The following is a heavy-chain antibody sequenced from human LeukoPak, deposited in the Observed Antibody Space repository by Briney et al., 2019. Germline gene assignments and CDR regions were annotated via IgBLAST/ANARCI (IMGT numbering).Heavy chain of an antibody. V-gene: IGHV3-21*05. D-gene: IGHD3-10*02. CDR3: SGLGITMIGGV. J-gene: IGHJ6*04. Sequence: PGGTLPLSCAASGFSLSSQGMSWVRQAPGKGLEGVSYISSNCSNIYYLDSVNGRFTIPRDNPHNSLYLQMNRLRAEDTAVYYLSGLGITMIGGVWGKGTTVTISS. CDR2: ISSNCSNI. CDR1: GFSLSSQG.